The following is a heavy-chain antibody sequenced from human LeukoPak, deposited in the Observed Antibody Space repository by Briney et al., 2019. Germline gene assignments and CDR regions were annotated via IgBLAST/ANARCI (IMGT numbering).Heavy chain of an antibody. CDR1: GFTFSSYA. J-gene: IGHJ4*02. Sequence: PGGSLRLSCAASGFTFSSYAMSWVRQAPGKGLEWVGRIKSKTDGGTADYAAPVKGRFTISRDDSKNTLYLQMNSLKTEDTAVYYCTTVKGQRGDLNYWGQGTLVTVSS. D-gene: IGHD3-16*01. CDR2: IKSKTDGGTA. V-gene: IGHV3-15*01. CDR3: TTVKGQRGDLNY.